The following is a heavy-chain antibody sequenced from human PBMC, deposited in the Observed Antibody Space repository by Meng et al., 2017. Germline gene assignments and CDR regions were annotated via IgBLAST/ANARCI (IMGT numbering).Heavy chain of an antibody. CDR2: ISSSSSYI. D-gene: IGHD3-9*01. Sequence: GESLKISCAASGFTFSSYNMNWVRQAPGKGLEWVSSISSSSSYIYYADSVKGRFTISRDNAKNSLYLQMNSLRAEDTAVYYCARASYYDIPNWFDPWGQGTLVTVSS. V-gene: IGHV3-21*04. CDR3: ARASYYDIPNWFDP. CDR1: GFTFSSYN. J-gene: IGHJ5*02.